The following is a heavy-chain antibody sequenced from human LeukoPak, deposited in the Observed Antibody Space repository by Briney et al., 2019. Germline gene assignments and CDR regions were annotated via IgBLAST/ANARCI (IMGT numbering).Heavy chain of an antibody. D-gene: IGHD2-2*01. V-gene: IGHV1-69*01. CDR3: ATYCSSTSCYIWGYYFDY. CDR1: GGTFSNYA. CDR2: IIPISGTA. J-gene: IGHJ4*02. Sequence: SVKVSCKASGGTFSNYAISWVRQAPGQGLEWMGGIIPISGTANYAQKFQDRITITADESTSTAYMELSSLRSEDTAVYYCATYCSSTSCYIWGYYFDYWGQGTLVTVSS.